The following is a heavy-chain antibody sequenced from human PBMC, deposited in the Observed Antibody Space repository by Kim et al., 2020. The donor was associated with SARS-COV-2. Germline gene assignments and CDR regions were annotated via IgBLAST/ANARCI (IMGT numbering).Heavy chain of an antibody. Sequence: SETLSLTCTVSGGSISSDYWSWIRQPPGKGLEWIGYVYYSGNTIYNPSLKSRVTISVDTSKNQFSLKLSSVTAADTAVYYCARCSRPKEVGYAFDIWGQGTMVTVSS. CDR1: GGSISSDY. J-gene: IGHJ3*02. V-gene: IGHV4-59*08. CDR3: ARCSRPKEVGYAFDI. D-gene: IGHD1-26*01. CDR2: VYYSGNT.